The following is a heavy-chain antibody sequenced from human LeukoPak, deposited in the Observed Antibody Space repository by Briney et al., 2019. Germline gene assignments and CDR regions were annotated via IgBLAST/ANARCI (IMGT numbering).Heavy chain of an antibody. V-gene: IGHV3-21*01. J-gene: IGHJ4*02. CDR2: IRISSNYI. CDR1: GFTFSNYN. Sequence: GGSLRLSCAASGFTFSNYNINWVRQAPGKGLEWVSCIRISSNYIYYPDSVKGRFTISRHNAKNSLYLQMNSLRAEDTAVYYCARDGGGGLDYWGQGTLVTVSS. CDR3: ARDGGGGLDY. D-gene: IGHD2-15*01.